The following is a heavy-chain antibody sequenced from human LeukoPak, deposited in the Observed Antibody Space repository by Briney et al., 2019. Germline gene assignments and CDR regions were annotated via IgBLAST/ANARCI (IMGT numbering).Heavy chain of an antibody. V-gene: IGHV3-30*03. J-gene: IGHJ5*02. Sequence: GGSLRLSCAASGFTFSSYWMSWVRQAPGKGLEWVAVISYDGSNKYYADSVKGRFTISRDNSKNTLYLQMNSLRAEDTAVYYCARDNEGFDPWGQGTLVTVSS. D-gene: IGHD2-8*01. CDR1: GFTFSSYW. CDR2: ISYDGSNK. CDR3: ARDNEGFDP.